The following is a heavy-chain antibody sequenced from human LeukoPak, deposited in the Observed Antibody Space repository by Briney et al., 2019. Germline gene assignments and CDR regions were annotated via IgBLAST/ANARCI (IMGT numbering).Heavy chain of an antibody. CDR1: GFTFSSYW. J-gene: IGHJ4*02. V-gene: IGHV3-23*01. Sequence: GGSLRLSCAASGFTFSSYWMSWVRQAPGKGLEWVSGISGSGGSTYYADSVKGRFTISRDNSKNTLYLQMNSLRAEDTALYYCASDILTGYYGAYFDYWGQGTLVTVSS. CDR3: ASDILTGYYGAYFDY. CDR2: ISGSGGST. D-gene: IGHD3-9*01.